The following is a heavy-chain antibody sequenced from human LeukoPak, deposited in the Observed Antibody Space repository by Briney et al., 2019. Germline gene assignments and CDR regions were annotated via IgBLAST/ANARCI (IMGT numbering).Heavy chain of an antibody. V-gene: IGHV3-23*01. D-gene: IGHD6-13*01. CDR1: GFTFTTYA. CDR2: NSSSGGSK. Sequence: GGSLRLSCAASGFTFTTYAMSWVRQTPGKGLEWVSGNSSSGGSKYYEASVKARFTTPRNNSKNTLFLQINSRRAEDTAVYYCAKASWCGDKSAGYFDYWGQGTLVTVSS. J-gene: IGHJ4*02. CDR3: AKASWCGDKSAGYFDY.